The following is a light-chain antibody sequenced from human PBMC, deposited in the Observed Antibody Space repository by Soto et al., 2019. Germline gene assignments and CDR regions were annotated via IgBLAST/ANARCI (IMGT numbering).Light chain of an antibody. V-gene: IGKV3-15*01. Sequence: EIVMTQSPATLSVSPGERATLSCRASQTVTSDLAWYQQKPGQPPRLLIYGASTRATGIPARFSGSGSGTEFTLTISSLRSEDFAVYYCLQYNNWLTFGGGTNVEIK. J-gene: IGKJ4*01. CDR3: LQYNNWLT. CDR1: QTVTSD. CDR2: GAS.